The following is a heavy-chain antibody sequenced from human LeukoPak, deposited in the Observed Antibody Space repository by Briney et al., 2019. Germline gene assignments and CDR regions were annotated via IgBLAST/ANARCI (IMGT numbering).Heavy chain of an antibody. CDR2: ISHDGSQT. CDR1: GFPFSSWP. CDR3: TTIHY. V-gene: IGHV3-30*04. J-gene: IGHJ4*02. Sequence: GGSLRLSCAASGFPFSSWPMHWVRQAPGKGLEWMTTISHDGSQTYYADSVKGRLTISRDNSKSTFSLQMNSLRVEDTGVYYCTTIHYWGQGTLITVSS.